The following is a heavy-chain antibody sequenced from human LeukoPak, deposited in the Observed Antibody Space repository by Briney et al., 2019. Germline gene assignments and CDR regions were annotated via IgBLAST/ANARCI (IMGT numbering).Heavy chain of an antibody. J-gene: IGHJ4*02. CDR1: GYTFTGYY. D-gene: IGHD3-10*01. CDR2: INPNSGGT. Sequence: ASVKVSCKASGYTFTGYYMHWVRQAPGQGLEWMGWINPNSGGTNYAQKFQGRVTMTRDMSTSTVYMELSSLRSEDTAVYYCARLSYGSGSYHDDYWGQGTLVTVSS. V-gene: IGHV1-2*02. CDR3: ARLSYGSGSYHDDY.